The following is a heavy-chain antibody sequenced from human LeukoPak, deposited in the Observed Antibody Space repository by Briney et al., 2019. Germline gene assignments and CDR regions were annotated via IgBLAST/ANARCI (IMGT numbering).Heavy chain of an antibody. CDR1: EFTFSHFY. J-gene: IGHJ5*02. D-gene: IGHD3-22*01. V-gene: IGHV3-11*04. Sequence: GGSLRLSCAASEFTFSHFYMAWVRQAPGKGLQWVSSINGPGDTIHYADSVKGRFTISRDNAKNTLNLQMNSLRAEDTAVYYCARDLGQYYDTSDNWFDPWGQGTLVTVSS. CDR2: INGPGDTI. CDR3: ARDLGQYYDTSDNWFDP.